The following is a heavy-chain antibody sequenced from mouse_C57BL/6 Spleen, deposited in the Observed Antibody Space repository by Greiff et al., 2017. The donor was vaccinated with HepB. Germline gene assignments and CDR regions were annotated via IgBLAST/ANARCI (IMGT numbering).Heavy chain of an antibody. CDR1: GYAFSSSW. D-gene: IGHD1-1*01. Sequence: VQLVESGPELVKPGASVKISCKASGYAFSSSWMNWVKQRPGKGLEWIGRIYPGDGDTNYNGKFKGKATLTADKSSSTAYMQLSSLTSEDSAVYFCAREYYGSSYPWFAYWGQGTLVTVSA. CDR3: AREYYGSSYPWFAY. J-gene: IGHJ3*01. V-gene: IGHV1-82*01. CDR2: IYPGDGDT.